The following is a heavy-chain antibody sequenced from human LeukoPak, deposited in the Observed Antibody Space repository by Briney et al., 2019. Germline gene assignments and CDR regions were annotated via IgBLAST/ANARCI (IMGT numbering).Heavy chain of an antibody. D-gene: IGHD2-2*01. Sequence: ASVKVSCKASGYTFTIYGISWVRQAPGQGLEWMGWISPYNGNTNYAQKFQDRVTMTTDTSTSTVYMELRSLRSDDTAVYYCARDFPCSSTSCYGGGNDYWGQGTLVTVSS. CDR2: ISPYNGNT. CDR1: GYTFTIYG. J-gene: IGHJ4*02. CDR3: ARDFPCSSTSCYGGGNDY. V-gene: IGHV1-18*01.